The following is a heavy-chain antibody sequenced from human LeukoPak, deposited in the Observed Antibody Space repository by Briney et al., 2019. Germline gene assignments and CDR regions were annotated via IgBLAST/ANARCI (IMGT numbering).Heavy chain of an antibody. CDR1: GFTFSSYA. J-gene: IGHJ4*02. V-gene: IGHV3-30-3*02. CDR3: VKSDCASDGCKLLSY. CDR2: ISYDGSNK. D-gene: IGHD3-10*01. Sequence: GRSLRLSCAASGFTFSSYAMHWVRQAPGKGLEWVAVISYDGSNKYYADSVKGRFTISRDNSKNTVSLQINSLRVDDTAVYYCVKSDCASDGCKLLSYWGQGTLVSASS.